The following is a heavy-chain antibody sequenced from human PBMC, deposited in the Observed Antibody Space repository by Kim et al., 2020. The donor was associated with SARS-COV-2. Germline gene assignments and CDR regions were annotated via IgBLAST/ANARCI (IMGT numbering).Heavy chain of an antibody. V-gene: IGHV4-39*01. J-gene: IGHJ4*02. Sequence: SLKSRVTISVDTSKNQFSLKLSSVTAADTAVYYCARLGSGWYVRSYYFDYWGQGTLVTVSS. D-gene: IGHD6-19*01. CDR3: ARLGSGWYVRSYYFDY.